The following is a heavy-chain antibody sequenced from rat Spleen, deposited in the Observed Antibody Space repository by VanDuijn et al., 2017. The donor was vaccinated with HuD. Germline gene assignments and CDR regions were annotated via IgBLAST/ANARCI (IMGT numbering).Heavy chain of an antibody. D-gene: IGHD1-12*02. J-gene: IGHJ2*01. CDR3: TTDTFYDGTYYPGGFDY. CDR2: ISPSGDNT. Sequence: EVQLVESGGGVVQPGRSLKLSCAASGFTFSNYYMAWVRQAPTKGLVWVASISPSGDNTYYRDSVKGRFTISRDNAKSTLYLQLDSLRSEDTATYYCTTDTFYDGTYYPGGFDYWGQGVMVTVSS. V-gene: IGHV5-27*01. CDR1: GFTFSNYY.